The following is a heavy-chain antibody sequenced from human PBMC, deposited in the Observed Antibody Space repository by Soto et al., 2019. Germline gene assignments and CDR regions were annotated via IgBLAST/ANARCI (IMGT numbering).Heavy chain of an antibody. CDR3: ARVPYYDFWSGYYTHYYYGMDV. D-gene: IGHD3-3*01. V-gene: IGHV4-34*01. Sequence: PSETLSLTCAVYGGSFSGYYWSWIRQPPGKGLEWIGEINHSGSTNYNPSLKSRVTISVDTSKNQFSLKLSSVTAADKAVYYCARVPYYDFWSGYYTHYYYGMDVWGQGTTVTVSS. J-gene: IGHJ6*02. CDR2: INHSGST. CDR1: GGSFSGYY.